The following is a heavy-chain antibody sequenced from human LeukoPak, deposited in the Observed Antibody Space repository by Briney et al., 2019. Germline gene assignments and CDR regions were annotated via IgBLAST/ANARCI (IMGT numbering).Heavy chain of an antibody. CDR1: GGSISSSSYY. CDR3: ARGRRVMVRGVTLDY. V-gene: IGHV4-39*07. Sequence: SETLSLTCTVSGGSISSSSYYWGWIRQPPGKGLEWIGSIYYSGSTNYNPSLKSRVTISVDTSKNQFSLKLSSVTAADTAVYYCARGRRVMVRGVTLDYWGQGTLVTVSS. J-gene: IGHJ4*02. CDR2: IYYSGST. D-gene: IGHD3-10*01.